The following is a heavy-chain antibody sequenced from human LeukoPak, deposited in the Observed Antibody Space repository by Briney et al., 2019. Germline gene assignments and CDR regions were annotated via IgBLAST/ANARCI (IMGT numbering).Heavy chain of an antibody. CDR3: ARGVGATHFDY. V-gene: IGHV3-7*04. CDR1: GCTFSSYW. CDR2: IKQDGNEK. Sequence: GGSLRLSCAASGCTFSSYWRSWVRQAPGKGLEWVAIIKQDGNEKYYVDSVKGRFTISSDNAKHSLYVQMTSLRAEDTAVYYCARGVGATHFDYWGQGTLVTVSS. J-gene: IGHJ4*02. D-gene: IGHD1-26*01.